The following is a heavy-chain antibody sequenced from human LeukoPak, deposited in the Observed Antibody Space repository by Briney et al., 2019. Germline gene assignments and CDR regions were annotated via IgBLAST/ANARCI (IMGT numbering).Heavy chain of an antibody. CDR1: GFTFSGFW. V-gene: IGHV3-7*01. J-gene: IGHJ4*02. Sequence: GGSLRLSCAVSGFTFSGFWMSWSRQAPGKGLEWVASINSDGSEGYYADVVKGRFTISRDNAKNSLYLQMNSLRAEDTAVYYCARGAYYYEDWGQGTLVTVSS. CDR3: ARGAYYYED. D-gene: IGHD3-22*01. CDR2: INSDGSEG.